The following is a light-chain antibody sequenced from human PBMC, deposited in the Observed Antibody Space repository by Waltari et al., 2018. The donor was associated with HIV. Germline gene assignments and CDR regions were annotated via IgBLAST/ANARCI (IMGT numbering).Light chain of an antibody. CDR2: DAS. Sequence: EIVLTQSPATLSLSPGERATLFCRASQSVSSYLAWYQQKPGQAPRLLIYDASNRATGIPARFSGSGSGTDFTLTISSLEPEDFAVYYCQQRSNWLFTFGPGTKV. J-gene: IGKJ3*01. V-gene: IGKV3-11*01. CDR1: QSVSSY. CDR3: QQRSNWLFT.